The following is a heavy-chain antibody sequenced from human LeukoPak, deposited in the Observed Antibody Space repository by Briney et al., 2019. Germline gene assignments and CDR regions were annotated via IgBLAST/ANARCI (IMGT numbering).Heavy chain of an antibody. J-gene: IGHJ5*02. V-gene: IGHV1-18*01. CDR2: ISAYNGNT. Sequence: GASVKVSCKASGYTFTSYDINWVRQAPGQGLEWMGWISAYNGNTNYAQKLQGRVTMTTDTSTSAAYMELRSLRSDDTAVYYCARDKWELHWFDPWGQGTLVTVSS. CDR1: GYTFTSYD. CDR3: ARDKWELHWFDP. D-gene: IGHD1-26*01.